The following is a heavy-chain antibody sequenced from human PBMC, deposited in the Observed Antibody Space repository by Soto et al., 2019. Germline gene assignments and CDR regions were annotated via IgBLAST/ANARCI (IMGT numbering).Heavy chain of an antibody. CDR2: IHYNGNT. D-gene: IGHD1-1*01. CDR3: AKGGWSTGN. CDR1: GDSISSHY. V-gene: IGHV4-59*11. Sequence: NPSETLSLTCTVSGDSISSHYWSWIRQPPGKGLEWIGYIHYNGNTNCNPSLKSRVTMSVDTSKNQFSLKLSSVTAADTAVYYCAKGGWSTGNWGQGTLVTVSS. J-gene: IGHJ4*02.